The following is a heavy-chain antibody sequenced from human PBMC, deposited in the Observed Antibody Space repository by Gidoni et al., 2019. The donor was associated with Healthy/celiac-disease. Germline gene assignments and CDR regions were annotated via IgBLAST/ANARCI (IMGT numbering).Heavy chain of an antibody. D-gene: IGHD3-3*01. CDR1: GGSFSGYY. Sequence: GLLKPSETLSLTCAVYGGSFSGYYWSWIRQPPGKGLEWIGEINHSGSTNYNPSLKSRVTISVDTSKNQFSLKLSSVTAADTAVYYCARESIFGIQGVDYWGQGTLVTVSS. V-gene: IGHV4-34*01. CDR3: ARESIFGIQGVDY. CDR2: INHSGST. J-gene: IGHJ4*02.